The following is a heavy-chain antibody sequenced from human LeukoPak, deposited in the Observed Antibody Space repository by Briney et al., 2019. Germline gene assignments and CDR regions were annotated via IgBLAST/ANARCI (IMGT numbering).Heavy chain of an antibody. Sequence: SETLSLTCAVYGGSFSGYYWSWIRQPPGKGLEWIGYIYYSGSTNYNPSLKSRVTISVDTSKNQFSLKLSSVTAADTAVYYCARGSCSGGSCYNHVGHFDYWGQGTLVTVSS. D-gene: IGHD2-15*01. V-gene: IGHV4-59*01. CDR2: IYYSGST. CDR1: GGSFSGYY. J-gene: IGHJ4*02. CDR3: ARGSCSGGSCYNHVGHFDY.